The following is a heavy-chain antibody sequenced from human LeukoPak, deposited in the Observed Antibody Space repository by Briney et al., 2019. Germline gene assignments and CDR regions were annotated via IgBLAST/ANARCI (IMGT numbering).Heavy chain of an antibody. D-gene: IGHD4-17*01. V-gene: IGHV1-8*01. CDR2: MNTNSGNT. CDR1: GYTFTSYD. Sequence: EASVKVSCKASGYTFTSYDINWVRQATGQGLEWMGWMNTNSGNTGYAQKFQGRDTMTRNTSISTAYMELSSLRSEDTAVYYCARFQYGDFDYWGQGTLVTVSS. CDR3: ARFQYGDFDY. J-gene: IGHJ4*02.